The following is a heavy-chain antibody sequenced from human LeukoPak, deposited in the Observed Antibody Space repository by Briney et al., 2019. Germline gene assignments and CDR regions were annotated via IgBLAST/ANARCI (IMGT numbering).Heavy chain of an antibody. CDR2: IRSKSYGGTT. V-gene: IGHV3-49*04. CDR1: GFTFSSYS. D-gene: IGHD4-23*01. J-gene: IGHJ4*02. Sequence: GGSLRLSCAASGFTFSSYSMNWVRQAPGKGLEGVGFIRSKSYGGTTEYAASVKGRFTISRDDSKSIAYLQMNSLKTEDTAVYYCSRAVAHLDYWGQGTLVTVSS. CDR3: SRAVAHLDY.